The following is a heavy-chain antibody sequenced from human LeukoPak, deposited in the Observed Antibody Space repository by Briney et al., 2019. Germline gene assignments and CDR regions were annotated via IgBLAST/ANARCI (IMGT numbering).Heavy chain of an antibody. V-gene: IGHV1-8*02. J-gene: IGHJ3*02. CDR3: ARGSNTDDAFDI. CDR2: MNPNSGNT. CDR1: GYTFTGYF. D-gene: IGHD2/OR15-2a*01. Sequence: ASVKVSCKASGYTFTGYFMHWVRQATGQGLEWMGWMNPNSGNTGYAQKFQGRVTMTRNTSISTAYMELSSLRSEDTAVYYCARGSNTDDAFDIWGQGTMVTVSS.